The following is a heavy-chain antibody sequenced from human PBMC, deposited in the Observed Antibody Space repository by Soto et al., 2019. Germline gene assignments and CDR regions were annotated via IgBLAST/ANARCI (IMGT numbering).Heavy chain of an antibody. CDR2: ISAYYGNT. J-gene: IGHJ4*02. CDR3: ARGKHVDFWSGYYPIDY. CDR1: GGTFSSYA. D-gene: IGHD3-3*01. V-gene: IGHV1-18*01. Sequence: ASVKVSCKASGGTFSSYAISWVRQAPGQGLEWMGWISAYYGNTNYAQKLQGRVTMTTDTSTSTAYMELRSLRSDDTAVYYCARGKHVDFWSGYYPIDYWGQGTLVTVSS.